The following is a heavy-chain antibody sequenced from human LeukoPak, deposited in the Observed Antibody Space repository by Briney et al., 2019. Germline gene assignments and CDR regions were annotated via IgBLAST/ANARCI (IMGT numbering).Heavy chain of an antibody. D-gene: IGHD3-3*01. J-gene: IGHJ3*02. CDR2: VSYDGSNT. Sequence: GGSLRLSCAASGFTFSSYGMHWVRQAPGKGLEWVAVVSYDGSNTYYADSVKGRFTISRDNSKNTLYLQMNSLRAEDTAVYYCARSRDYDFWSGYDAFDIWGQGTMVTVSS. CDR1: GFTFSSYG. CDR3: ARSRDYDFWSGYDAFDI. V-gene: IGHV3-30*03.